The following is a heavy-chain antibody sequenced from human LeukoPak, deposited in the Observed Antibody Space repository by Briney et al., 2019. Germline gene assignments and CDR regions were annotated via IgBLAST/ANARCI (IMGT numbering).Heavy chain of an antibody. D-gene: IGHD4-11*01. Sequence: GGSRRLSCSTSGFTFRNHGMHWVRQAPGKGLEWVAFIRYDERQEFYADSVKGRFTISRDNSKSTLYLQMGSLRTEDTAVYYCVRDFSNYVAFFDSWGQGVLVIVSS. V-gene: IGHV3-30*02. CDR1: GFTFRNHG. CDR3: VRDFSNYVAFFDS. J-gene: IGHJ4*02. CDR2: IRYDERQE.